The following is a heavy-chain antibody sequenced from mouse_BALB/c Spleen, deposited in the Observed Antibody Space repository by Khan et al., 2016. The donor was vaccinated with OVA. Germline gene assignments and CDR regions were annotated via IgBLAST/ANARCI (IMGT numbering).Heavy chain of an antibody. D-gene: IGHD2-14*01. V-gene: IGHV1S81*02. CDR2: INPSNGGT. J-gene: IGHJ4*01. CDR1: GYTFTSYY. Sequence: QVQLQQPGAELVKPGASVKLSCKASGYTFTSYYMYWVKQRPGQGLEWIGGINPSNGGTNFNEKFKSKATLTVDKSSSTAYMQLSSLTSEDSAVYYCTRSSSYYRCDGYAMDYWGQGTSVTVSS. CDR3: TRSSSYYRCDGYAMDY.